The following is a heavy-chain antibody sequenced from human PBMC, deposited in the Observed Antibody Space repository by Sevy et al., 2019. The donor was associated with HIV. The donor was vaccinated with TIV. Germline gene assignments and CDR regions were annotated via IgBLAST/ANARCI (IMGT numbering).Heavy chain of an antibody. CDR3: ARDMELVNEGTQEFYY. CDR2: INPNSGAT. Sequence: ASVKVSCKASGYTFTGYFMHWVRQAPGQGLEWMGWINPNSGATNYAQKFQDRVTMTRDTSINTAYMGLSRLRSDDTGLYYCARDMELVNEGTQEFYYWGQGTLVTVSS. V-gene: IGHV1-2*02. CDR1: GYTFTGYF. D-gene: IGHD1-7*01. J-gene: IGHJ4*02.